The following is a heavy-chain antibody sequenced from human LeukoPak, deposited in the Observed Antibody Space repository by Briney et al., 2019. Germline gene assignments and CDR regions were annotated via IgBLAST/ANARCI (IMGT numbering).Heavy chain of an antibody. CDR1: GGSISTFY. CDR2: INHSGRT. D-gene: IGHD1-26*01. Sequence: SVTLSLTCTVSGGSISTFYWSWIRQPPGEGLELIGYINHSGRTNYNPSLKGRITISVETFKKQFSLRLSTVTGADSGVYYCARDDGGSPDVSDYWGRGTLVTASS. J-gene: IGHJ4*02. V-gene: IGHV4-59*01. CDR3: ARDDGGSPDVSDY.